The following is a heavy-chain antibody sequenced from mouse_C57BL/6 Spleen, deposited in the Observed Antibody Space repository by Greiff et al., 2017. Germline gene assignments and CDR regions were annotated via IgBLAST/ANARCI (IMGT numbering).Heavy chain of an antibody. Sequence: VQLKQPGAELVMPGASVKLSCKASGYTFTSYWMHWVKQRPGQGLEWIGEIDPSDSYTTYNQKFEGKSTLTVDTSSSTAYMQLSSLTSEDSAVYFCARWEGSSGYDAMDYWGQGTSVTVSS. D-gene: IGHD3-2*02. V-gene: IGHV1-69*01. CDR1: GYTFTSYW. CDR2: IDPSDSYT. CDR3: ARWEGSSGYDAMDY. J-gene: IGHJ4*01.